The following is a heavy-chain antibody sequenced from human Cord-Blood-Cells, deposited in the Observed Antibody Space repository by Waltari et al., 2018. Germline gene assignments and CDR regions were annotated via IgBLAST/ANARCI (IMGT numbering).Heavy chain of an antibody. J-gene: IGHJ4*02. CDR2: LEPEDGET. Sequence: QVQLVQSGAEVKKPGASVKVSCKVSGYTLTELSMHWVRQAPGKGLEWMGGLEPEDGETIYAQKCQGRVTMTEDTSTDTAYMELSSLRSEDTAVYYCATLFLRYSSSWVDYWGQGTLVTVSS. CDR3: ATLFLRYSSSWVDY. CDR1: GYTLTELS. D-gene: IGHD6-13*01. V-gene: IGHV1-24*01.